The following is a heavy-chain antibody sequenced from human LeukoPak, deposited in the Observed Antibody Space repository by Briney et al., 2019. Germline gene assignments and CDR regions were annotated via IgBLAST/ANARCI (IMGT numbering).Heavy chain of an antibody. V-gene: IGHV4-4*08. D-gene: IGHD2-15*01. CDR1: GASIRSYY. Sequence: SETLSLTCIVSGASIRSYYWSWIRQPPGKGLEWFGYVYNSGSTSYNPSLKSRVTISIDTSKTQFSLKLGSVTAADTAVYYCARSLNAAPKLWAFDIWGQGAMVTVSS. CDR2: VYNSGST. J-gene: IGHJ3*02. CDR3: ARSLNAAPKLWAFDI.